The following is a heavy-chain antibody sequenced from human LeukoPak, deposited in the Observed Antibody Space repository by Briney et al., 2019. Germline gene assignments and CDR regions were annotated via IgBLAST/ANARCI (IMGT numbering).Heavy chain of an antibody. J-gene: IGHJ6*02. CDR2: FDPEDGET. D-gene: IGHD4-17*01. CDR3: ATTQGTVTTFYYYYGMDV. Sequence: ASVKVSCKVSGYTLTELSMHWVRQAPGKGLEWMGGFDPEDGETIYAQKFQGRVTMTEDTSTDTAYTELSSLRSEDTAVYYCATTQGTVTTFYYYYGMDVWGQGTTVTVSS. V-gene: IGHV1-24*01. CDR1: GYTLTELS.